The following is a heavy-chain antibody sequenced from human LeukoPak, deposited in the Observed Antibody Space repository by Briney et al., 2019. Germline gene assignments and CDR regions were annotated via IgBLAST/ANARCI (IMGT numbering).Heavy chain of an antibody. J-gene: IGHJ6*02. CDR3: ARDQGVPSTGYYYGMDV. V-gene: IGHV3-21*01. CDR1: GFTFSSYS. Sequence: GGSLRLSCAASGFTFSSYSMNWVRQAPGKGPEWVSSISSSSSYIYYADSVKGRFTISRDNAKNSPYMQMNSLRAEDTAVYYCARDQGVPSTGYYYGMDVWGQGTTVTVSS. D-gene: IGHD3-10*01. CDR2: ISSSSSYI.